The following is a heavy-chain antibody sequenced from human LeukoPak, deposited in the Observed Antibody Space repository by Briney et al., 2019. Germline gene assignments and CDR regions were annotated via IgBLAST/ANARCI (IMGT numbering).Heavy chain of an antibody. J-gene: IGHJ6*03. CDR1: GFTFSSYW. D-gene: IGHD3-10*01. V-gene: IGHV3-74*01. CDR3: AKGDESWGSGSQYYYYYYYMDV. CDR2: IKADGTTT. Sequence: GGSLRLSCAASGFTFSSYWMHWVRQAPGEGPVWVSRIKADGTTTNYADSVKGRFTVSRDNAKNTLYLQMNSLRAEDTAVYYCAKGDESWGSGSQYYYYYYYMDVWGKGTTVTVSS.